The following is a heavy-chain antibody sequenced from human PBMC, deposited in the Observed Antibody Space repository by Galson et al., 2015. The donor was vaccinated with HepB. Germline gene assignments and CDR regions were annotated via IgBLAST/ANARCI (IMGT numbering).Heavy chain of an antibody. J-gene: IGHJ4*02. CDR3: AKGHYYDSSGYSYYFDY. CDR1: GFTFSSYA. V-gene: IGHV3-23*01. CDR2: ISGSGGST. D-gene: IGHD3-22*01. Sequence: SLRLSCAASGFTFSSYAMNWVRQAPGKGLEWVSAISGSGGSTYYADSVKGRFTISRDNSKNTLYLQMNSLRAEDTAVYYCAKGHYYDSSGYSYYFDYWGQGTLVTVSS.